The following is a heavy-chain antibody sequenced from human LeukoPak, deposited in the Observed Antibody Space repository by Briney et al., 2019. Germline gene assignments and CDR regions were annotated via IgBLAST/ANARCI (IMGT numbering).Heavy chain of an antibody. CDR2: IWYDGSNK. J-gene: IGHJ4*02. V-gene: IGHV3-33*01. Sequence: PGGSLRLSCAASGFIFSSYGMHWVRQAPGKGLEWVAVIWYDGSNKYYADSVKGRFTISRDNSKNTLYLQMNSLRAEDTAVYYCAREPHSYYDFWSGFTNRGAYFDYWGQGTLVTVSS. CDR3: AREPHSYYDFWSGFTNRGAYFDY. CDR1: GFIFSSYG. D-gene: IGHD3-3*01.